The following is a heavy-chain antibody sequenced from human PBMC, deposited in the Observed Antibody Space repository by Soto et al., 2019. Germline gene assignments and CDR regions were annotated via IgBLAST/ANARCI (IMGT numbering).Heavy chain of an antibody. D-gene: IGHD2-15*01. J-gene: IGHJ4*02. CDR1: GYTFASYW. CDR2: IYPGDSDT. CDR3: ARSAGNAGRCSDD. Sequence: GESLKISCKGSGYTFASYWISWVRQMPGEGLEWMGAIYPGDSDTRYSPSFQGQVTISADKSISTAYMQWSSLQASDSAIYYCARSAGNAGRCSDDWGQGTVVTFYS. V-gene: IGHV5-51*01.